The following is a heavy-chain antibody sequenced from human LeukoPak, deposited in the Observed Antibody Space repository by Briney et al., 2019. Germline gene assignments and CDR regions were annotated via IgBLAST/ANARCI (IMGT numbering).Heavy chain of an antibody. D-gene: IGHD3-3*01. CDR1: GYTFTGYY. CDR2: INPNSGGT. V-gene: IGHV1-2*04. J-gene: IGHJ3*02. CDR3: ARVVYYDFWSGYFNHAFDI. Sequence: ASVKVSCKASGYTFTGYYMHWVRQAPGQGLEWMGWINPNSGGTNYAQKFQGWVTMTRDTSISTAYMELSRLRSDDTAVYYCARVVYYDFWSGYFNHAFDIWGQGTMVTVSP.